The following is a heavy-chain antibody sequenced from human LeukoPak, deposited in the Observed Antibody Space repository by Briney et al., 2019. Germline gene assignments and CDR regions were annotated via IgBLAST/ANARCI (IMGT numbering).Heavy chain of an antibody. D-gene: IGHD2-2*01. V-gene: IGHV4-34*01. CDR3: AGHCSSTSCPDY. J-gene: IGHJ4*02. CDR2: INHSGST. Sequence: SETLSLTCAVYGGSFSGYYWSWIRQPPGKGLEWIGEINHSGSTNYNPSLKSRVTISVDTPKNQFSLKLSSVTAADTAVYYCAGHCSSTSCPDYWGQGTLVTVSS. CDR1: GGSFSGYY.